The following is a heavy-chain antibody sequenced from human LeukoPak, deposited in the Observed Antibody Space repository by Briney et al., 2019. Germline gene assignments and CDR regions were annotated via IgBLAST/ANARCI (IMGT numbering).Heavy chain of an antibody. CDR2: IYHSGST. CDR3: ARDRVFGVVIYYFDY. J-gene: IGHJ4*02. D-gene: IGHD3-3*01. CDR1: GYSISSGYY. V-gene: IGHV4-38-2*02. Sequence: SETLSLTCTVSGYSISSGYYWGWIRQPPGKGLEWIGSIYHSGSTYYNPSLKSRVTISVDTSKNQFSLKLSSVTAADTAVYYCARDRVFGVVIYYFDYWGQGTLVTVSS.